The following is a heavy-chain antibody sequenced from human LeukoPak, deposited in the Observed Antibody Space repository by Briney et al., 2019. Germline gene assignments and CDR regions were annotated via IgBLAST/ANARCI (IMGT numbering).Heavy chain of an antibody. CDR1: GFTFSDYY. D-gene: IGHD1-1*01. CDR3: ARDSERRGTNPADY. Sequence: GGSLRLSCAASGFTFSDYYMSWIHQAPGKGLEWVSYISSSGSTIYYADSVKGRFTISRDNSNNTLILQMNSLRAEDTAVYYCARDSERRGTNPADYWGQGTLVTVSS. J-gene: IGHJ4*02. V-gene: IGHV3-11*04. CDR2: ISSSGSTI.